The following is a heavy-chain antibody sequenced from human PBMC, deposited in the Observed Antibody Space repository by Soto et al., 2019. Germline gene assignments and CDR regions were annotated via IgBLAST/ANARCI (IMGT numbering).Heavy chain of an antibody. D-gene: IGHD3-3*01. CDR1: GGSISSYY. J-gene: IGHJ6*02. V-gene: IGHV4-59*01. Sequence: SETLSLTCTVSGGSISSYYWSWIRQPPGKGLGWIGYIYYSGSTNYNPSLKSRVTISVDTSKNQFSLKLSSATAADTAVYYCAGSLYYDFWSGYHPYYYYGMDVWGQGTTVTVSS. CDR3: AGSLYYDFWSGYHPYYYYGMDV. CDR2: IYYSGST.